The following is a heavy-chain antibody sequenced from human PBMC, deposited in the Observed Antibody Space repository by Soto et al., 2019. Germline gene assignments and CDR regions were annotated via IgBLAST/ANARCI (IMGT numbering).Heavy chain of an antibody. J-gene: IGHJ6*02. CDR3: ARVLWGYCGVASYTLDV. V-gene: IGHV4-61*08. Sequence: LSLTCDVSGDTISTGGYTRAWIRQPPGKALEWIGYIYYSGSTNYNPSLKSRVTISVDTSKNQFSLKMNSVTAEDTGVYYCARVLWGYCGVASYTLDVLRHGNTVTVSS. D-gene: IGHD2-21*02. CDR2: IYYSGST. CDR1: GDTISTGGYT.